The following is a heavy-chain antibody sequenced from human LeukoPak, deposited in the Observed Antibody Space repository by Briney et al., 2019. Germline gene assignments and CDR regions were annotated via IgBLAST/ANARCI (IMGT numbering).Heavy chain of an antibody. CDR1: GGSISSYY. Sequence: SETLSLTCTVSGGSISSYYWSWIRQPPGKGLEWIGYIYYSGSTNYNPSLKSRVTISVDTSKNQFSLKLSSVTAADTAVYYCARGGGGDFWSGYYFDYWGQGTLVTVSS. CDR3: ARGGGGDFWSGYYFDY. CDR2: IYYSGST. V-gene: IGHV4-59*01. D-gene: IGHD3-3*01. J-gene: IGHJ4*02.